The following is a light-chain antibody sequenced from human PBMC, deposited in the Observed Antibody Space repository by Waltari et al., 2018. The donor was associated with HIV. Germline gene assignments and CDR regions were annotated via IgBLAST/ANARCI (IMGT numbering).Light chain of an antibody. CDR2: EDS. CDR3: YSTDSSGYPL. Sequence: SYALTQPPSVSVSPGQAPRITCPGDALPNKYAYWYQQKSGQAPVLVIYEDSERPSGIPERFSGSSSGTMATLTISGAQVEDEADYYCYSTDSSGYPLFGGGTKLTVL. J-gene: IGLJ2*01. V-gene: IGLV3-10*01. CDR1: ALPNKY.